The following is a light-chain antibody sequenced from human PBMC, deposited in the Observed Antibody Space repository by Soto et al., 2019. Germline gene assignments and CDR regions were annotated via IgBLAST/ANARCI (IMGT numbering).Light chain of an antibody. V-gene: IGKV1-5*03. J-gene: IGKJ2*01. CDR1: QSISSW. CDR3: QQYNSYSRYT. CDR2: KAS. Sequence: DIQMTQSPSPLSASVGDIVTITCRASQSISSWLAWYQQKPGKAPKLLIYKASSLESGVPSRFSGSGSGTEFTLTISSLQPDDFATYYCQQYNSYSRYTFGQGTKLEIK.